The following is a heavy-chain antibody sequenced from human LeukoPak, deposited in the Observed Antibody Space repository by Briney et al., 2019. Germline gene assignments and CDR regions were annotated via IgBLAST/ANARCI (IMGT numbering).Heavy chain of an antibody. CDR3: AIYSGYDESFDY. D-gene: IGHD5-12*01. CDR2: IYYSGST. J-gene: IGHJ4*02. V-gene: IGHV4-59*01. Sequence: SETLSLTCTVSGGSISSYYWSWIRQPPGKGLEWIGYIYYSGSTNYNPSLKSRLTISVDTSKNQFSLKLSSVTAADTAVYYCAIYSGYDESFDYWGQGTLVTVSS. CDR1: GGSISSYY.